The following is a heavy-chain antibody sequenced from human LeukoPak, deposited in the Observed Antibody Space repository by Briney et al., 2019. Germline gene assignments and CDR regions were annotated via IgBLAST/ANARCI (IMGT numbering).Heavy chain of an antibody. V-gene: IGHV1-2*02. CDR3: GLVTPGNWWFDP. CDR2: INRNSGDT. J-gene: IGHJ5*02. D-gene: IGHD2-21*02. CDR1: GSMFTYYH. Sequence: ASVKVSCKASGSMFTYYHMHWVRQAPGQGLEWMGWINRNSGDTKYAQKFRGRVTMTRDTSISTTYMELTSLRSDDTAVYYCGLVTPGNWWFDPWGQGTLVTVSS.